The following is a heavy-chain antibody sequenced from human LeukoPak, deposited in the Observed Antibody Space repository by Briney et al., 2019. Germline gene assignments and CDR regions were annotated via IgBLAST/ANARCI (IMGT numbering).Heavy chain of an antibody. CDR2: IIPIFGTA. CDR3: ASYDYGDYDFDY. D-gene: IGHD4-17*01. V-gene: IGHV1-69*13. J-gene: IGHJ4*02. CDR1: GGTFSSYA. Sequence: SVKVSCTASGGTFSSYAMSWVRQAPGQGLEWMGGIIPIFGTANYAQKFQGRVTITADESTSPAYMDLSTLRSEDTAVYYCASYDYGDYDFDYWGQGTLVTVSS.